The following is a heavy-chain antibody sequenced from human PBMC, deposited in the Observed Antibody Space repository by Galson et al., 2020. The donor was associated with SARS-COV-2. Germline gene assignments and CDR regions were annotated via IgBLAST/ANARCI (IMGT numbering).Heavy chain of an antibody. CDR2: INPNSGGT. D-gene: IGHD1-26*01. V-gene: IGHV1-2*02. CDR1: GYTFTGYY. Sequence: GESLKISCKASGYTFTGYYMHWVRQAPGQGLEWMGWINPNSGGTNYAQKFQGRVTMTRDTSISTAYMELSRLRSDDTAVYYCARVGSGSYYYYGMDVWGQGTTVTVSS. J-gene: IGHJ6*02. CDR3: ARVGSGSYYYYGMDV.